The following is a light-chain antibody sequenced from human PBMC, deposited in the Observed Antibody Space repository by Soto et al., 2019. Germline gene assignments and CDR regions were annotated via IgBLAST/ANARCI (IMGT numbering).Light chain of an antibody. CDR3: QQYGSSGT. CDR2: GAS. J-gene: IGKJ1*01. Sequence: IVLTQSPGTLSLSPGERATLSWRASQSVSSNYLAWYQQQPGQAPRLLIYGASSRATGIPDRFSGSGSGKDFTLTISRLEPEDFAVYYCQQYGSSGTFSQGTKV. CDR1: QSVSSNY. V-gene: IGKV3-20*01.